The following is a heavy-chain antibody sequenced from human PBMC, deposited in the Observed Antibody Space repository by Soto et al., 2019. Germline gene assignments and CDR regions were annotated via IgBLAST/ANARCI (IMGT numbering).Heavy chain of an antibody. D-gene: IGHD2-2*01. CDR1: GDSVDSVDYY. CDR2: IHYSGST. V-gene: IGHV4-39*07. Sequence: SETLSLTCTVSGDSVDSVDYYWGWIRQPPGKGLEWIASIHYSGSTYYSPSLKSRATISGDTSKNQFSLKLSSVTAADTAVYYCARGRPQKGGYCSSTSCYSYYYYYMDVWGKGTTVTVSS. J-gene: IGHJ6*03. CDR3: ARGRPQKGGYCSSTSCYSYYYYYMDV.